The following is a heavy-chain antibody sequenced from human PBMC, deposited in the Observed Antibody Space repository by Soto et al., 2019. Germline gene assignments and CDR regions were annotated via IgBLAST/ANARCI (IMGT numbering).Heavy chain of an antibody. Sequence: GESLKISCSGSGYTFSSYWIAWVRQMPGRGLEWMGIIYPGDSDTRYSPSFRGQVTISADNSINTAYLQWSSLKASDTAIYYCAGHPHDSSGHSLEYFQHWGQGTLVTV. CDR1: GYTFSSYW. CDR3: AGHPHDSSGHSLEYFQH. V-gene: IGHV5-51*01. D-gene: IGHD3-22*01. CDR2: IYPGDSDT. J-gene: IGHJ1*01.